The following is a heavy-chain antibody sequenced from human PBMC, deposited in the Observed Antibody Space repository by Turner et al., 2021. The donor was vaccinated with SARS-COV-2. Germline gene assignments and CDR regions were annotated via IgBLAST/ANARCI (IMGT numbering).Heavy chain of an antibody. D-gene: IGHD5-18*01. J-gene: IGHJ6*02. CDR2: IINSGGS. CDR1: ADSISSSSYY. Sequence: QLQLQESGAGLGKPAESLALTCTASADSISSSSYYRGCSRQPPGKGLVGIVNIINSGGSYYNPALKSRVSISIDTSKTQISLKLSTVTARDTAIYYCARLIDTAMDYYGMDVWGQGTTVTVSS. V-gene: IGHV4-39*01. CDR3: ARLIDTAMDYYGMDV.